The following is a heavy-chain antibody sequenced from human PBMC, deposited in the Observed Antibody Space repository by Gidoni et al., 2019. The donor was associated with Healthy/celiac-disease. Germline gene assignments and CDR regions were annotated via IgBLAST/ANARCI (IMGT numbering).Heavy chain of an antibody. CDR2: INPSGGST. CDR3: ATDRYCSGGSCRQYYYYYYMDV. Sequence: QVQLVQSGAEVKKPGASVKVSCKASGYTFTSYYMHWVRQAPGQGLEWMGIINPSGGSTSYAQKFQGRVTMTRDTSTSTVYMELSSLRSEDTAVYYCATDRYCSGGSCRQYYYYYYMDVWGKGTTVTVSS. V-gene: IGHV1-46*01. CDR1: GYTFTSYY. D-gene: IGHD2-15*01. J-gene: IGHJ6*03.